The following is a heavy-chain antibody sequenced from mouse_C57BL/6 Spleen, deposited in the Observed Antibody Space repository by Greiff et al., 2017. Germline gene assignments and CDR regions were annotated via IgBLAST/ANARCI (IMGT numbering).Heavy chain of an antibody. CDR3: TRSFYYKGG. CDR1: GYTFTDYE. CDR2: IDPETGGT. J-gene: IGHJ4*01. Sequence: QVQLKESGAELVRPGASVTLSCKASGYTFTDYEMHWVKQTPVHGLEWIGAIDPETGGTAYNQKFKGKAILTADKSSSTAYMELRSLTSEDSAVYYCTRSFYYKGGWGQGTSVTVSS. V-gene: IGHV1-15*01. D-gene: IGHD2-12*01.